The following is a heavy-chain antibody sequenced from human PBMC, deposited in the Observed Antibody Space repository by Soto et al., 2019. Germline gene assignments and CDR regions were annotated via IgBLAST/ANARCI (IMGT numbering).Heavy chain of an antibody. CDR1: GGSISSSNW. CDR3: ERKLSGTYYLSYFDF. D-gene: IGHD1-26*01. V-gene: IGHV4-4*02. Sequence: SETQSLTCAVSGGSISSSNWWSWVRQPPGKGLDWIGEIYHSGSTNYNPSLKSRVTISVDKSKNQFSLKLSSVTAADTAVYYCERKLSGTYYLSYFDFWGQGTLVTVSS. J-gene: IGHJ4*02. CDR2: IYHSGST.